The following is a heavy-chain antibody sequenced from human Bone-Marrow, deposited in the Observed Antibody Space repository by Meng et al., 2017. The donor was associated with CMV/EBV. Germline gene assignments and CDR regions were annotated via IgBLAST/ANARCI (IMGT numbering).Heavy chain of an antibody. CDR1: GFTFTSFG. CDR2: ISYDGNHK. Sequence: GESLKISCAASGFTFTSFGIHWVRQAPGKGLEWVALISYDGNHKNSADSVKGRFTISRDNSKSTVSLQMNSLRVEDTAVYYCARDLSAAGNYGMDVWGQGTTVTVSS. CDR3: ARDLSAAGNYGMDV. D-gene: IGHD6-13*01. V-gene: IGHV3-30*03. J-gene: IGHJ6*02.